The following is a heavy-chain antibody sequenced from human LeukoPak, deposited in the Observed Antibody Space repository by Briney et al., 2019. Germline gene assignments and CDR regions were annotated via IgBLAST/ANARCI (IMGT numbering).Heavy chain of an antibody. CDR3: AGGGSDGYSYGSFYYMDV. Sequence: PSETLSLTCTVSGGSLSSYYWSWIRQPPGHGLEWIGYIYYSGSTNYNPSLKSRVTISVDTSKNQFSLKLSSVTAADTAVYYCAGGGSDGYSYGSFYYMDVWGKGTTVTVSS. CDR2: IYYSGST. J-gene: IGHJ6*03. D-gene: IGHD5-18*01. V-gene: IGHV4-59*01. CDR1: GGSLSSYY.